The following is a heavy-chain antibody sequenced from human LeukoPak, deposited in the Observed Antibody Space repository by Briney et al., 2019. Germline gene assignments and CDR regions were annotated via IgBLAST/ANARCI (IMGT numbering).Heavy chain of an antibody. V-gene: IGHV3-48*01. CDR3: ARDYYDYYYFDY. CDR2: ISSSGSTL. J-gene: IGHJ4*02. CDR1: GFTFSSYS. D-gene: IGHD5-12*01. Sequence: GGSLRLSCVASGFTFSSYSMNWVRQAPGKGLEWVSYISSSGSTLFYADSVKGRFTISKNNAENSLYLQMNSLRVEDTAVYYCARDYYDYYYFDYWGQGTLVTVSS.